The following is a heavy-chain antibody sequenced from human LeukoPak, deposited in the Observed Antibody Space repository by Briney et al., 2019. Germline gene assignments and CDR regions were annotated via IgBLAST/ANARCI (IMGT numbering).Heavy chain of an antibody. CDR1: GGSFSTYY. CDR3: ARASRKSIMITFGGAFDY. Sequence: SETLSLTCAVYGGSFSTYYWTWIRQPPGKGLEWIGEINHSGSTNYNPSLKSRVTISVDTSKNQFSLKLSSLTAVDTAVYYCARASRKSIMITFGGAFDYWGQGTLVTVSS. CDR2: INHSGST. D-gene: IGHD3-16*01. J-gene: IGHJ4*02. V-gene: IGHV4-34*01.